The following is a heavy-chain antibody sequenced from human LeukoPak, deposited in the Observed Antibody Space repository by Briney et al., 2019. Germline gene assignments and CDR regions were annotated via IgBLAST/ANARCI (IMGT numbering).Heavy chain of an antibody. Sequence: SETLSLTCTVSGGSISSSSYYWGWIRQPPGKGLEWIGSIYYSGSTYYNPSLKSRVTISVDTSKNQFSLKLSSVTAADTAVYYCARRASTTADYWGQGTLVTVSS. CDR2: IYYSGST. CDR3: ARRASTTADY. J-gene: IGHJ4*02. CDR1: GGSISSSSYY. V-gene: IGHV4-39*01. D-gene: IGHD1-1*01.